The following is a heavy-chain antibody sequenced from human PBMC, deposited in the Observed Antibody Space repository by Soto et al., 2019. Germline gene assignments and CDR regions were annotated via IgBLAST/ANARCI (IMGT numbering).Heavy chain of an antibody. Sequence: GGSLRLSCAASGFTFSNAWMNWVRQAPGKGLEWVGRIKSKTDGGTTDYAAPVKGRFTISRDDSKNTLYLQMNSLKTEDTAVYYCTTEDIVLMVYAISPGYYFDYWGQGTLVTVSS. CDR1: GFTFSNAW. D-gene: IGHD2-8*01. V-gene: IGHV3-15*07. CDR2: IKSKTDGGTT. J-gene: IGHJ4*02. CDR3: TTEDIVLMVYAISPGYYFDY.